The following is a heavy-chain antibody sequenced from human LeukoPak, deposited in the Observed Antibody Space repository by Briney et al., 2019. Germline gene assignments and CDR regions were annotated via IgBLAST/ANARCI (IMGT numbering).Heavy chain of an antibody. CDR2: IYYSGST. J-gene: IGHJ4*02. V-gene: IGHV4-39*01. CDR3: ARLDY. CDR1: GGSISSSSYY. Sequence: SEALSLTCTVSGGSISSSSYYWGWIRQPPGKGLEWIGSIYYSGSTYYNPSLTSRVTISVDTSKNQFSLKLSSVTAADTAVYYCARLDYWGQGTLVTVSS.